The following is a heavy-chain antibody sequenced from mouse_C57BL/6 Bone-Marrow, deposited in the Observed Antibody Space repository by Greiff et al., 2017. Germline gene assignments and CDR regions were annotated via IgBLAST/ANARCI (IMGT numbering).Heavy chain of an antibody. J-gene: IGHJ4*01. CDR1: GFSINSDCY. CDR3: ASLHYYGSMSYAMDY. Sequence: ESGPSLVRPSQTLSLTCTVTGFSINSDCYWIWIRQFPGNKLEYIGYTFYSGITYYNPSLESRTYITRDTSKNQFSLKLSSVTTEDTATYYCASLHYYGSMSYAMDYWGQGTSVTVSS. V-gene: IGHV3-3*01. CDR2: TFYSGIT. D-gene: IGHD1-1*01.